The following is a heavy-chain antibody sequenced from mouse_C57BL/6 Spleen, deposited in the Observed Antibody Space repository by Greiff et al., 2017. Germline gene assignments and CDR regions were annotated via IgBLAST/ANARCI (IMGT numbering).Heavy chain of an antibody. CDR3: TRGDGYYVRGYYAMDY. J-gene: IGHJ4*01. D-gene: IGHD2-3*01. CDR1: GFTFSSYA. CDR2: ISSGGDYI. V-gene: IGHV5-9-1*02. Sequence: EVKLVESGEGLVKPGGSLKLSCAASGFTFSSYAMSWVRQTPEKRLEWVAYISSGGDYIYYADTVKGRFPISRANARNTLYLQMSSLKSEDTAMYYCTRGDGYYVRGYYAMDYWGQGTSVTVSS.